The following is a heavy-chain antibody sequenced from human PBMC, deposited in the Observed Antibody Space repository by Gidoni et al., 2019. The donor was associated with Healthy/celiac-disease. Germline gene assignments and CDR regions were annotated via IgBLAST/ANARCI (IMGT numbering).Heavy chain of an antibody. Sequence: EVQLLESGGGLVKPGGPLILSCAATGFTFSSYAMSWVRQATGKGLEWVSTISGSGGSTYYADSVKGRFTSSRYNSKNTLYLQMSSLRAEDTAVYYCATDKVVGATYAYWGQGTLVTVSS. CDR2: ISGSGGST. CDR3: ATDKVVGATYAY. CDR1: GFTFSSYA. J-gene: IGHJ4*02. V-gene: IGHV3-23*01. D-gene: IGHD1-26*01.